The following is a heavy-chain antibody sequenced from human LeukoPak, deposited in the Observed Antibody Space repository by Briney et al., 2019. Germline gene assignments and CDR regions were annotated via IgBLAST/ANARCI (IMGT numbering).Heavy chain of an antibody. J-gene: IGHJ6*02. D-gene: IGHD4-17*01. V-gene: IGHV3-30*18. CDR3: AKDLDAYGDPTYYYGMDV. CDR2: ISSDGSNK. CDR1: GFTFSSYG. Sequence: GGSLRLSCATSGFTFSSYGMHWVRQAPGKGLEWVAVISSDGSNKYYADSVKGRFTISRDNSKNTLYLQMNSLRAEDTAVYYCAKDLDAYGDPTYYYGMDVWGQGTTVTVSS.